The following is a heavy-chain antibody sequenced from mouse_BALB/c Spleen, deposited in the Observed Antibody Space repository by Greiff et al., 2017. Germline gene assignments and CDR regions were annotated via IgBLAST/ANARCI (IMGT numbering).Heavy chain of an antibody. D-gene: IGHD3-1*01. V-gene: IGHV2-2*02. Sequence: VMLVESGPGLVQPSQSLSITCTVSGFSLTSYGVHWVRQSPGKGLEWLGVIWSGGSTDYNAAFISRLSISKDNSKSQVFFKMNSLQANDTAIYYCARNREIYWYFDVWGAGTTVTVSS. J-gene: IGHJ1*01. CDR3: ARNREIYWYFDV. CDR1: GFSLTSYG. CDR2: IWSGGST.